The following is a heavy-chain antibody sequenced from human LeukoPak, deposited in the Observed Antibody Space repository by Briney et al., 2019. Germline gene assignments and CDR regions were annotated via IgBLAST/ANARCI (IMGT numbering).Heavy chain of an antibody. CDR1: GFTFSSYE. J-gene: IGHJ3*02. Sequence: GGSLRLSCAASGFTFSSYEMNWVRQAPGKGLEWVSYISSSGSTIFYADSVKGRFTISRDNAKNSLFLQMNSLRAEDTAVYYCARGRWYCSGGTCYPDAFDIWGQGTMVTVSS. V-gene: IGHV3-48*03. CDR2: ISSSGSTI. CDR3: ARGRWYCSGGTCYPDAFDI. D-gene: IGHD2-15*01.